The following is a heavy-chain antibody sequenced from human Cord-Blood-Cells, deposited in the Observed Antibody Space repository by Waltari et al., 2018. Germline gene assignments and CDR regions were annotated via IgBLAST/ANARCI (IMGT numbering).Heavy chain of an antibody. Sequence: QVQLVQSGAEVKKPGASVKVSCKVSGYTLTELSMHWVRQAPGKGLEWMGGFDPEDGETIYAQKFQGRVTMTEDTSTDTAYMELSSLRSEDTAVYYCATVPRIRTLAAADNNWFDPWGQGTLVTVSS. CDR3: ATVPRIRTLAAADNNWFDP. CDR2: FDPEDGET. D-gene: IGHD6-13*01. CDR1: GYTLTELS. V-gene: IGHV1-24*01. J-gene: IGHJ5*02.